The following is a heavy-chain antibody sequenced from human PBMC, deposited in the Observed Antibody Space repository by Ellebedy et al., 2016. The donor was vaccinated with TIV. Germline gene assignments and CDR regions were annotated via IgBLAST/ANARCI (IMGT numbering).Heavy chain of an antibody. Sequence: PGGSLRLSCAASGFTFSSYGMHWVRQAPGKGLEWVAVISYDGSNKYYADSVKGRFTISRDNSKNTLYLQMNSLRAEDTAVYYCAKDTPQLGIAAAGTTPTYYYGMDVWGQGTTVTVSS. CDR1: GFTFSSYG. V-gene: IGHV3-30*18. CDR3: AKDTPQLGIAAAGTTPTYYYGMDV. J-gene: IGHJ6*02. CDR2: ISYDGSNK. D-gene: IGHD6-13*01.